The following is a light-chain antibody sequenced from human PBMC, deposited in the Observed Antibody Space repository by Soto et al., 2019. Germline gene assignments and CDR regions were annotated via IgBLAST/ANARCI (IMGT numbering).Light chain of an antibody. V-gene: IGKV3-20*01. CDR3: QQYRDSLGT. CDR1: QSVISTY. J-gene: IGKJ1*01. CDR2: GAS. Sequence: EIVLTQSPGTLSLSPGERATLSCRASQSVISTYLAWYQQKPGQAPRLLISGASSRATGIPDRFSGSGSGTDFTLTISRLEPEDFAVYYCQQYRDSLGTFGQGTKVEIK.